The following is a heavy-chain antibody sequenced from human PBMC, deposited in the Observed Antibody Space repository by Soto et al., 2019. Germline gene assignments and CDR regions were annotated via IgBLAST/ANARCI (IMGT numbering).Heavy chain of an antibody. CDR2: IYYSGST. CDR3: ARAPASDYYDSSGPGNWFDP. D-gene: IGHD3-22*01. CDR1: GGSISSYY. V-gene: IGHV4-59*01. Sequence: SETLSLTCTVSGGSISSYYWSWIRQPPGKGLEWIGYIYYSGSTNYNPSLKSRVTISVDTSKNQFSLKLSSVTAADTAVYYWARAPASDYYDSSGPGNWFDPWGQGTLVTVSS. J-gene: IGHJ5*02.